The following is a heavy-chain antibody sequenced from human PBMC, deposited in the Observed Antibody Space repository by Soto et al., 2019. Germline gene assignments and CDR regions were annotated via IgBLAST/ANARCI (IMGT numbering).Heavy chain of an antibody. CDR1: GFTFDDYA. D-gene: IGHD3-3*01. CDR2: ISWNSGSI. CDR3: AKDSPWRQNYDFWSGHSHPYGMDV. V-gene: IGHV3-9*01. Sequence: GGSLRLSCAASGFTFDDYAMHWVRQAPGKGLEWVSGISWNSGSIGYADSVKGRFTISRDNAKNSLYLQMNSLRAEDTALYYCAKDSPWRQNYDFWSGHSHPYGMDVWGQGTTVTVSS. J-gene: IGHJ6*02.